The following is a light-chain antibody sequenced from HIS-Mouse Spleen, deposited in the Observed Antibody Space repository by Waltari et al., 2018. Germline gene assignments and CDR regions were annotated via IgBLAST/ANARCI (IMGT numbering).Light chain of an antibody. J-gene: IGLJ2*01. CDR1: ALQKNY. V-gene: IGLV3-10*01. Sequence: SYELTKPPSVSVSPGQTARITCSGDALQKNYASWYQQKSGQAPVLVIYEDSKRPSGIPERFSGSSSGTMATLTISGAQVEDEADYYCYSTDSSGNHRVFGGGTKLTVL. CDR3: YSTDSSGNHRV. CDR2: EDS.